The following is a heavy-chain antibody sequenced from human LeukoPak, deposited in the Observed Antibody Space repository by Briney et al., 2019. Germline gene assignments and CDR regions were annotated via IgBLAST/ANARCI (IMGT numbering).Heavy chain of an antibody. V-gene: IGHV3-23*01. D-gene: IGHD6-19*01. CDR1: GFTFSSYA. CDR3: AKDVGFGCDY. Sequence: PGGSLRLSWAAAGFTFSSYAMSWVRQAPGKGLEWVSAISGSGGSTYYADSVKGRFTFCRDNSKNALYLQMNSLRAGDTAVYYCAKDVGFGCDYWGQGTLVTGCS. CDR2: ISGSGGST. J-gene: IGHJ4*02.